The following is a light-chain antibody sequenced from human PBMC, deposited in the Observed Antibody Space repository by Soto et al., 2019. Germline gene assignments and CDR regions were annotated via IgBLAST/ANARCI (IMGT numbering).Light chain of an antibody. CDR2: GTS. J-gene: IGKJ1*01. V-gene: IGKV3-20*01. CDR1: QSVDSIY. Sequence: EIVLTQSPGTLSLSPGDRATLSCRASQSVDSIYLAWYQQKPGQAPRLLIYGTSSRATGIPDRFSGSGSGTDFTLTISRLESEDFAMFYCQQYGYSPWTFGQGTKVEI. CDR3: QQYGYSPWT.